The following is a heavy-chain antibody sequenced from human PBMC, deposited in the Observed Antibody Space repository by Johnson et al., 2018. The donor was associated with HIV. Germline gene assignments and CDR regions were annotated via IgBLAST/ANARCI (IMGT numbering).Heavy chain of an antibody. Sequence: VQLVESGGGVVRPGGSLRLSCVASGFTLDDYDMSWVRQTPGKGLEWVAVISYDGSNKYYADSVKGRFTISRDNSKNTLFLQMNSLRAEDTAVYYCVRGLGYVFYSGNSNALDIWGQGTMVTVSS. CDR1: GFTLDDYD. J-gene: IGHJ3*02. CDR2: ISYDGSNK. D-gene: IGHD4-23*01. V-gene: IGHV3-30*03. CDR3: VRGLGYVFYSGNSNALDI.